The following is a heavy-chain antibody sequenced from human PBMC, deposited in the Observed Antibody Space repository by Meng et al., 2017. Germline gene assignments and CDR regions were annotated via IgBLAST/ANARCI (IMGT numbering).Heavy chain of an antibody. CDR2: IYYSGST. J-gene: IGHJ5*02. D-gene: IGHD3-10*01. Sequence: SETLSLTCTVSGGSISSGGYYWSWIRQHPGKGLEWIGYIYYSGSTYYNPSLKSRVTISVDTSKNQFSLKLSSVTAADTAVYYCARGVPHSSLITMVRGVIRRHNWFDPWGQGTLVTVSS. CDR3: ARGVPHSSLITMVRGVIRRHNWFDP. V-gene: IGHV4-31*03. CDR1: GGSISSGGYY.